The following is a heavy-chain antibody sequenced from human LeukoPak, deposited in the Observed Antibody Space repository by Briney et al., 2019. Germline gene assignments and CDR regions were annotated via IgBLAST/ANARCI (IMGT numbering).Heavy chain of an antibody. CDR2: IYTSGST. V-gene: IGHV4-4*07. J-gene: IGHJ6*03. Sequence: PSETLSLTCTVSGGSINSYYWSWIRQPAGKGLEWIGRIYTSGSTNYNPSLKSRVTMSVDTSKNQFSLKLSSVTAADTAVYYCARGSYYYSYYYYYMDVWGKGTTVTISS. CDR1: GGSINSYY. D-gene: IGHD3-22*01. CDR3: ARGSYYYSYYYYYMDV.